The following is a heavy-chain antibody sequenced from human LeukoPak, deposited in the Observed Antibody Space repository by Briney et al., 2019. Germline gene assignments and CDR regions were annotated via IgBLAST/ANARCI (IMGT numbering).Heavy chain of an antibody. Sequence: SGPTLVNPTQTLTLTCTFSGFSLSTSGVGVGWIRQPPGKALEWLALIYWDDDKRYSPSLKSRLTITKDTSKNQVVLTMTNMDPVDTATYYCARSITLVDTAMAARVNWFDPWGQGTLVTVSS. D-gene: IGHD5-18*01. CDR1: GFSLSTSGVG. J-gene: IGHJ5*02. CDR3: ARSITLVDTAMAARVNWFDP. V-gene: IGHV2-5*02. CDR2: IYWDDDK.